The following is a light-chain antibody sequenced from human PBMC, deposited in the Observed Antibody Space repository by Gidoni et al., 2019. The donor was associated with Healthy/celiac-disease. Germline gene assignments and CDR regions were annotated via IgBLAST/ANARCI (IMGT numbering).Light chain of an antibody. CDR3: QQYDNLPLT. J-gene: IGKJ4*01. Sequence: THIPQPPSSLSASVGDRVTITCQASQDISNYLNWYQQKPGKAPKLLIYDASNLETGVPSRFSGSGSGTDFTFTISSLQPEDIATYYCQQYDNLPLTFGGGTKVEIK. CDR1: QDISNY. CDR2: DAS. V-gene: IGKV1-33*01.